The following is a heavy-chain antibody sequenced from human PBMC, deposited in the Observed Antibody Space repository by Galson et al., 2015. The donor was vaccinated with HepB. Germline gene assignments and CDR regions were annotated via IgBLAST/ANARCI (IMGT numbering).Heavy chain of an antibody. D-gene: IGHD2-21*02. CDR3: ARDYQGDYYFDY. J-gene: IGHJ4*02. Sequence: SLRLSCAASGFTLSSYGMHWVRQAPGKGLEWVAVIWYDGSNKYYADSVKGRFTISRDNSKNTLYLQMNSLRAEDTAVYYCARDYQGDYYFDYWGQGTLVTVSS. V-gene: IGHV3-33*01. CDR2: IWYDGSNK. CDR1: GFTLSSYG.